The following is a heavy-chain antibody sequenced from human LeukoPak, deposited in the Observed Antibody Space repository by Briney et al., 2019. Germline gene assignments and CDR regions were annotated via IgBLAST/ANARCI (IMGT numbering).Heavy chain of an antibody. J-gene: IGHJ3*02. D-gene: IGHD5-24*01. CDR3: ARIRDGYNDAYDI. CDR1: GYTFSDYY. CDR2: INPGGDNT. Sequence: ASVKVSCKTSGYTFSDYYIHWVRQAPGQGLEWMGLINPGGDNTNYAQNFQGRVTMTRDTSASTVYMELSSLRSEDTAIYYCARIRDGYNDAYDIWGQGTVVTVPS. V-gene: IGHV1-46*01.